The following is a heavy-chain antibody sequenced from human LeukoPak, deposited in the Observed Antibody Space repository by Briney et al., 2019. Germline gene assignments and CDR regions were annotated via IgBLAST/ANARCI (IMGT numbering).Heavy chain of an antibody. J-gene: IGHJ4*02. V-gene: IGHV1-2*02. D-gene: IGHD3-10*01. Sequence: ASVKVSCKASGYIFTGYYVHWERQAPGQRLEWMGWINPKSGGTDYAQKFQGRVTMTRDTSIRTVYMELSRLTSDDTAVYYCARQLESSGSYFDYWGQGTLVTVSS. CDR3: ARQLESSGSYFDY. CDR1: GYIFTGYY. CDR2: INPKSGGT.